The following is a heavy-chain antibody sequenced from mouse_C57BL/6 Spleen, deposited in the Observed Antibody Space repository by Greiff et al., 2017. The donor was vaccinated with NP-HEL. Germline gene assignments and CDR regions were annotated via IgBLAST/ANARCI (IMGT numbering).Heavy chain of an antibody. Sequence: EVQLQQSGPELVKPGDSVKISCKASGYSFTGYFMNWVMQSHGKSLEWIGRINPYNGDTFYNQKFKGKATLTVEKSSSTAHMEIRRLTSEDSAVYYCARSRYCGRSYGFAYWGQGTLVTVSA. CDR1: GYSFTGYF. J-gene: IGHJ3*01. D-gene: IGHD1-1*01. CDR3: ARSRYCGRSYGFAY. CDR2: INPYNGDT. V-gene: IGHV1-20*01.